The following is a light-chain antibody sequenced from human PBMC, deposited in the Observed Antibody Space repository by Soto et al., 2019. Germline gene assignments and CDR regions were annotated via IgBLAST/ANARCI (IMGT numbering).Light chain of an antibody. CDR2: GAS. CDR3: QQYQTWPVRT. J-gene: IGKJ1*01. Sequence: EIVMTQSPATLSVSPGERVTLSCRASQSVSSNLAWYQQKPGQTPRLLIYGASTRATGIPARFSGDGSATYLTLNISSLQSEDLVVYYRQQYQTWPVRTFGLGTKVEIK. V-gene: IGKV3-15*01. CDR1: QSVSSN.